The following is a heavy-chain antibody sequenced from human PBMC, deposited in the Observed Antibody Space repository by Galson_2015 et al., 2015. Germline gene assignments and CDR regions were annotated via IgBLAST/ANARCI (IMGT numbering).Heavy chain of an antibody. V-gene: IGHV3-21*01. Sequence: SLRLSCAASGFTFSSYSMNWVRQAPGKGLEWVSSISSSSSYIYYADSVKGRFTISRDNAKNSLYLQMNSLRAEDTAVYYCARGEVGAQYSYYYYGMDVWGQGTTVTVSS. CDR3: ARGEVGAQYSYYYYGMDV. D-gene: IGHD1-26*01. CDR1: GFTFSSYS. CDR2: ISSSSSYI. J-gene: IGHJ6*02.